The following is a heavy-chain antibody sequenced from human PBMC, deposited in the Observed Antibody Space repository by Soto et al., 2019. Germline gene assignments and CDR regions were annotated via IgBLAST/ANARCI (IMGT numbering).Heavy chain of an antibody. D-gene: IGHD2-2*01. CDR1: GFTFSSYG. J-gene: IGHJ6*02. V-gene: IGHV3-33*01. Sequence: QVQLVESGGGVVQPGRSLRLSCAASGFTFSSYGMHWVRQAPGKGLEWVAVIWYDGSNKYYADSVKGRFTISRDNSKNTLYLQMNSLRADDTAVYYCARDLCSSTSCYNYGMDVWGQGTTVTVSS. CDR2: IWYDGSNK. CDR3: ARDLCSSTSCYNYGMDV.